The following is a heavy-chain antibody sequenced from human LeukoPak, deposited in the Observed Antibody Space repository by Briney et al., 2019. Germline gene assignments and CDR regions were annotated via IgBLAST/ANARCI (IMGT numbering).Heavy chain of an antibody. Sequence: SVKVSCKASGGTFSSYAISWVRQAPGQGLEWMGGIIPIFGTANYAQKFQGRVTITADESTSTAYMELSSLRSEDTAVYYCARWSLSGQADCYYGMDVWGQGTTVTVSS. CDR2: IIPIFGTA. CDR3: ARWSLSGQADCYYGMDV. J-gene: IGHJ6*02. CDR1: GGTFSSYA. D-gene: IGHD5-12*01. V-gene: IGHV1-69*13.